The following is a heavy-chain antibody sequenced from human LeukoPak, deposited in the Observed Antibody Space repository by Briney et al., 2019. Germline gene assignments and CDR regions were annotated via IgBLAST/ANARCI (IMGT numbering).Heavy chain of an antibody. V-gene: IGHV3-53*01. J-gene: IGHJ4*02. CDR1: GFTFSSYG. D-gene: IGHD4-23*01. Sequence: PGGSLRLSCAASGFTFSSYGMHWVRQAPGKGLEWVSIIYSGGSTYYVDSVKGRFTISRDNSKNTLYLQVNSLRAEGTALYYCARRGDGGRSFDYWGQGTLVTVSS. CDR2: IYSGGST. CDR3: ARRGDGGRSFDY.